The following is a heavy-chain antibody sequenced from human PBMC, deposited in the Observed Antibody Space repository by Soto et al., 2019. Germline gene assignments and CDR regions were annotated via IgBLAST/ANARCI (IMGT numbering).Heavy chain of an antibody. V-gene: IGHV3-53*01. CDR2: IYSEGNT. Sequence: GGSLRLSCAASGFTFSSSYMSWVRQAPGKGLEWVSIIYSEGNTDSADSVKGRFTISRDNSKNTLYLQMNSLRAEDTAVYYCARVVWNLRTFDYWGQGALVTVSS. D-gene: IGHD1-1*01. CDR3: ARVVWNLRTFDY. CDR1: GFTFSSSY. J-gene: IGHJ4*02.